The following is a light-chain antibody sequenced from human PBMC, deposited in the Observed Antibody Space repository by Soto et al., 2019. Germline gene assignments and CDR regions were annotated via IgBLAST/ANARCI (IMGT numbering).Light chain of an antibody. V-gene: IGKV3-15*01. CDR3: QQYSDWPRS. CDR1: QSVSSR. J-gene: IGKJ1*01. CDR2: GAS. Sequence: ETVMTQFPATLSVSPGERATLSCRASQSVSSRLAWYQQKPGQTPRLLIYGASTRATGIPARFSGSGSGTEFTLTISSLQSEDFAVYYCQQYSDWPRSFGQGTKVDIK.